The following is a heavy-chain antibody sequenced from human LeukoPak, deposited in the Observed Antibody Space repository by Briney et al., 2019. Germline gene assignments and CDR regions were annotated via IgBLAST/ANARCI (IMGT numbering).Heavy chain of an antibody. J-gene: IGHJ5*02. Sequence: SETLSLTCTVSGGSISSYYWSWLRQSPVKGLEWIGFIYYSGSTNYNPSLKSRVTISVDTSKNQFSLKLSSVTAADTAVYYCARARRWNAAVEGWWFDPWGQRTLVTVSS. V-gene: IGHV4-59*01. CDR2: IYYSGST. CDR1: GGSISSYY. D-gene: IGHD1-1*01. CDR3: ARARRWNAAVEGWWFDP.